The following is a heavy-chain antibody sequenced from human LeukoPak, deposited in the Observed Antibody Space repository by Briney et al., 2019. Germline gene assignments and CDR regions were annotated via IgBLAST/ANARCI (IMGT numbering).Heavy chain of an antibody. J-gene: IGHJ1*01. Sequence: PGGSLRLSCAASGFTFSAYGMHWVRQAPGKGLEWVSVIWYDGSNKYYADSVKSRFTISRDNSKNTLYLQLNSLGAEDTAVYYCARGAAAGSEYFQHWGQGTLVTVSS. CDR1: GFTFSAYG. CDR2: IWYDGSNK. V-gene: IGHV3-33*01. D-gene: IGHD6-13*01. CDR3: ARGAAAGSEYFQH.